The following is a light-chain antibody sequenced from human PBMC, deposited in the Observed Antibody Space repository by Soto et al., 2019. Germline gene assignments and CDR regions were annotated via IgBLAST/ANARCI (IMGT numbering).Light chain of an antibody. CDR2: DAS. J-gene: IGKJ5*01. CDR3: QQRADWPIT. Sequence: IVLTQYPATLSLSPGQRATLSCRASQYITIYLAWYKQTPGQAPRLLIYDASNRATGIPARFSGSGSGTDFTLTLSRIEPDEGAVDDGQQRADWPITFGQGTRLEIK. V-gene: IGKV3-11*01. CDR1: QYITIY.